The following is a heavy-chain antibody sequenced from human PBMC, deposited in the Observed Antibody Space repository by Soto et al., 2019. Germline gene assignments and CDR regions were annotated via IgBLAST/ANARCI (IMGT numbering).Heavy chain of an antibody. Sequence: EVQLVESGGTLVQPGGSLKLSCAASGFDASVNFMTWVRQAPGKGLEWVTAINNAGTTFYADSVKGRFSISRDDSKKTLYLQMNSLRVEDTAMYYCVRENYCCGMHVWGQGTAVTVSS. CDR1: GFDASVNF. V-gene: IGHV3-66*01. CDR2: INNAGTT. CDR3: VRENYCCGMHV. J-gene: IGHJ6*02.